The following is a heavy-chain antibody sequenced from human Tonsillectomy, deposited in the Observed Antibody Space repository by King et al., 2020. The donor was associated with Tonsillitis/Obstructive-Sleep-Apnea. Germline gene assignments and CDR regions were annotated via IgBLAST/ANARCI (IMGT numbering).Heavy chain of an antibody. D-gene: IGHD4-17*01. CDR1: GFTFTSSA. CDR3: AALPHLGTVTTVDY. Sequence: QLVESGPEVKKPGTSVKVSCKASGFTFTSSAMQWVRQARGQRLEWIGWIVVGSGNTNYAQKFQERVTITRDMSTSTAYMELSSLKSEATAVYYCAALPHLGTVTTVDYWGQGTLVTVSS. V-gene: IGHV1-58*02. CDR2: IVVGSGNT. J-gene: IGHJ4*02.